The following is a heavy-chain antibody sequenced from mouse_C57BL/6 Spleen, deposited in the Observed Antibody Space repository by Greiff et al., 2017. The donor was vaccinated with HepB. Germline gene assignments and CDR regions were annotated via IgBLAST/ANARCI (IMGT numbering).Heavy chain of an antibody. D-gene: IGHD1-1*01. CDR2: INPGSGGT. V-gene: IGHV1-54*01. CDR1: GYAFTNYL. Sequence: VQLQQSGAELVRPGTSVKVSCKASGYAFTNYLIEWVKQRPGQGLEWIGVINPGSGGTNYNEKFKGKATLTADKSSSTAYMQLSSLTSEYSAVYFCARSRFDYYCSPYAMDYWGQGTSVTVSS. J-gene: IGHJ4*01. CDR3: ARSRFDYYCSPYAMDY.